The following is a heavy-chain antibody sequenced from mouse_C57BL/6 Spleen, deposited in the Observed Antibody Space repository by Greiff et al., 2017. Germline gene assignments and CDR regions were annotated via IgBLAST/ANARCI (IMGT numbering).Heavy chain of an antibody. V-gene: IGHV1-61*01. Sequence: VQLQQPGAELVRPGSSVKLSCKASGYTFTSYWMDWVKQRPGQGLEWIGNIYPSDSETHYNQKFKDKATLTVDKSSSTAYMQLSSLTSEDSAVYYCARGTDWDGYAMDYWGQGTSVTVSS. CDR1: GYTFTSYW. CDR2: IYPSDSET. D-gene: IGHD4-1*01. J-gene: IGHJ4*01. CDR3: ARGTDWDGYAMDY.